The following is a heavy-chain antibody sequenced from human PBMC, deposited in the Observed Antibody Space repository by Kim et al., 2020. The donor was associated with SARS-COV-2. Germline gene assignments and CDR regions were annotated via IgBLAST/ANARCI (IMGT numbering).Heavy chain of an antibody. V-gene: IGHV3-23*01. J-gene: IGHJ4*02. Sequence: ESVKGRFTITRGNAKNTLYLQMKSLRAEDTAVYYCAKVRDGSGRFYYFDSWGQGTLVTVSS. D-gene: IGHD3-10*01. CDR3: AKVRDGSGRFYYFDS.